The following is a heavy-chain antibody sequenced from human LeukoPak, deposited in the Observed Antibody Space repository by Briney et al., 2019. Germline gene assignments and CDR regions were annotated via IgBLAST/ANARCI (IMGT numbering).Heavy chain of an antibody. CDR3: TREGVDVFDI. V-gene: IGHV3-21*01. D-gene: IGHD3-10*01. CDR1: GFTFSSYS. J-gene: IGHJ3*02. Sequence: GGSLILSCAASGFTFSSYSMNWVRQAPGKGLEWVSSISSGSTYIYYADSVKGRFTISRDNTKNSLYLQMNSLRAEDTAVYYCTREGVDVFDIWGQGTMVTVSS. CDR2: ISSGSTYI.